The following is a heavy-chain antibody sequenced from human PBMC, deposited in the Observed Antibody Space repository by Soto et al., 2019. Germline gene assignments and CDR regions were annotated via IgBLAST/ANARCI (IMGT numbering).Heavy chain of an antibody. CDR1: GGSFSGYY. V-gene: IGHV4-34*01. J-gene: IGHJ4*02. CDR3: AAGGGLPRYY. Sequence: SETLSLTCAVYGGSFSGYYWSWIRQPPGKGLEWIGYIYHSGSTYYNPSLKSRVTVSVDRSKNQFSLKLSSVTAADTAVYYCAAGGGLPRYYWGQGTLVTVSS. CDR2: IYHSGST. D-gene: IGHD5-12*01.